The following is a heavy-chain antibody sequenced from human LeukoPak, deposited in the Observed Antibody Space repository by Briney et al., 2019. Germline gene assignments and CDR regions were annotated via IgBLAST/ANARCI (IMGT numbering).Heavy chain of an antibody. V-gene: IGHV4-4*07. CDR3: ARGPYSYDSSGAFDI. CDR2: IYTSGST. Sequence: SETLSLTCTVSGGSISGYYWSWIRQPAGKGLEWIGRIYTSGSTNYNPSLKSRVTISVDTSKNQFSLKLSSVTAADTAVYFCARGPYSYDSSGAFDIWGQGTMVTVS. J-gene: IGHJ3*02. CDR1: GGSISGYY. D-gene: IGHD3-22*01.